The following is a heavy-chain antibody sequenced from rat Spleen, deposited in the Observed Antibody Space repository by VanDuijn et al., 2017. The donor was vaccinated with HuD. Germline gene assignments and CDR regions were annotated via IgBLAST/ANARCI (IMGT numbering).Heavy chain of an antibody. Sequence: EVQLVESGGGLVQPGGSLKLSCAASGFTFSDYFMAWVRQAPTKGLEWVATISYDNYSTYYRDSVKGRFTISRDNAKSTLYLQMDSLRSEDTATYYCARQGTRWYYFDHWGQGVMVTVSS. CDR2: ISYDNYST. CDR3: ARQGTRWYYFDH. D-gene: IGHD1-1*01. V-gene: IGHV5-7*01. J-gene: IGHJ2*01. CDR1: GFTFSDYF.